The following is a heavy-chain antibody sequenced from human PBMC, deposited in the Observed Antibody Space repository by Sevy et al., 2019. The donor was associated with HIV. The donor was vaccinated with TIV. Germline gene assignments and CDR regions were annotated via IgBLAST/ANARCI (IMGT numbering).Heavy chain of an antibody. V-gene: IGHV1-69*13. CDR1: GGTFSSYA. CDR2: IITIFGTA. J-gene: IGHJ4*02. Sequence: ASVKVSCKASGGTFSSYAISWVRQAPGQGLEWMGGIITIFGTANYAQKFQGRVTVTADESTSTAYMELSSLRSEDTAVYYCARDSAGYCSGGSCHPGYFDYWGQGTLVTVSS. CDR3: ARDSAGYCSGGSCHPGYFDY. D-gene: IGHD2-15*01.